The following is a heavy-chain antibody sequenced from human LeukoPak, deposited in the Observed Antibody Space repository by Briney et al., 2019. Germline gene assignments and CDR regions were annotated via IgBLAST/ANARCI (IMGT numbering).Heavy chain of an antibody. D-gene: IGHD3-22*01. V-gene: IGHV4-34*01. J-gene: IGHJ4*02. CDR1: GGSFSGYY. CDR2: ISYTGST. Sequence: PSETLSLTCAVSGGSFSGYYWGWIRQPPGQGLEWIGHISYTGSTYYNPSLKSRVTISVDTSKNQFSLQLRSVTAADTAVHYCARDRYYEPLDYWGQGTLVTVST. CDR3: ARDRYYEPLDY.